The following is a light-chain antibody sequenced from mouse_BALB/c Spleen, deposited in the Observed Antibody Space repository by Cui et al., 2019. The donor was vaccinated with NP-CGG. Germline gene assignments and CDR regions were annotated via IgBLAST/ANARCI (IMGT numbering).Light chain of an antibody. CDR2: GTN. Sequence: QPVVTQESALTTSPGEPVTLTCRSRTGAVTTSNYANWVQEKPDQLFTGLIGGTNNRAPGVPARFSGSLIGNKAALTITGAQTEDEAVYFCALWYSNHWVFGGGTKLTVL. CDR3: ALWYSNHWV. CDR1: TGAVTTSNY. J-gene: IGLJ1*01. V-gene: IGLV1*01.